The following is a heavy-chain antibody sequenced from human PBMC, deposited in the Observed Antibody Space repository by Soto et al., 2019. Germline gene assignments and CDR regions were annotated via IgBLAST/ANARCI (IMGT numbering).Heavy chain of an antibody. CDR2: IYYSGST. D-gene: IGHD3-22*01. V-gene: IGHV4-61*01. CDR3: ARISRRDYDSSGYYY. CDR1: GGSVSSGSYY. Sequence: SETLSLTYTVSGGSVSSGSYYWSWIPQPPGKGLEWFGYIYYSGSTNYNPSLKSRVTISVDTSKNQFSLKLSSVTAADTAVYYCARISRRDYDSSGYYYWGQGTLVTVSS. J-gene: IGHJ4*02.